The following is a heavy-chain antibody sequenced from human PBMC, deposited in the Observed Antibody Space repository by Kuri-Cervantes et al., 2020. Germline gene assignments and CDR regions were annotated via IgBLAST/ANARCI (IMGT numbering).Heavy chain of an antibody. J-gene: IGHJ4*02. Sequence: SETLSLTCSISGGSIRSYYWSWIRQPPGKGLEWIGEINHSRSTNYNSSLKSRVTISVDTSKNQFSLKLSSVTAADTAVYYCARGVGKRKLKEYYFDYWGQGTLVTVSS. D-gene: IGHD4-23*01. V-gene: IGHV4-34*01. CDR1: GGSIRSYY. CDR2: INHSRST. CDR3: ARGVGKRKLKEYYFDY.